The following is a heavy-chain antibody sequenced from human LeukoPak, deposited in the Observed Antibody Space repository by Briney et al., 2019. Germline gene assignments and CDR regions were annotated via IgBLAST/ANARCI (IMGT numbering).Heavy chain of an antibody. Sequence: GGSLRLSSAVSGFTFSTSWMHWVRQVPGKGLVWVSRINSDGRSTDYADSAKGRFTISRDNTKNTLYLQMNSLRVEDTAVYYCAHTVWSGNDFDDWGQGTLVTVSS. J-gene: IGHJ4*02. CDR2: INSDGRST. V-gene: IGHV3-74*01. CDR3: AHTVWSGNDFDD. D-gene: IGHD3-3*01. CDR1: GFTFSTSW.